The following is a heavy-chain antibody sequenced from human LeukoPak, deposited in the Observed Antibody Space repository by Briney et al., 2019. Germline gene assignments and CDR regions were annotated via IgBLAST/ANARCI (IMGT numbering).Heavy chain of an antibody. CDR3: ARRAIVGAENAFDI. V-gene: IGHV4-61*02. CDR2: IYTSVST. D-gene: IGHD1-26*01. Sequence: SQTLSLTCTVSGGSISSGSYYWIWIRQPAGKGLEWIRRIYTSVSTNYNPSLKSRVTISVDTSKNQFSLKLSSVTAADTAVYYCARRAIVGAENAFDIWGQGTMVTVSS. J-gene: IGHJ3*02. CDR1: GGSISSGSYY.